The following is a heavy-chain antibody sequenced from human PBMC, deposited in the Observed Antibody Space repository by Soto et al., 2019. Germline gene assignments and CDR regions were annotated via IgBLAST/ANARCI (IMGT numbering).Heavy chain of an antibody. Sequence: ESGGGVVQPGRSLRLSCAASGFAFSSYGMHWVRQAPGKGLEWVAVIWYDGSNKYYADSVKGRFTISRDNSKNTLYLQMNSLRAEDTAVYYCAREAAGYYFDYWGQGTLVTVSS. V-gene: IGHV3-33*01. CDR1: GFAFSSYG. CDR3: AREAAGYYFDY. CDR2: IWYDGSNK. D-gene: IGHD6-13*01. J-gene: IGHJ4*02.